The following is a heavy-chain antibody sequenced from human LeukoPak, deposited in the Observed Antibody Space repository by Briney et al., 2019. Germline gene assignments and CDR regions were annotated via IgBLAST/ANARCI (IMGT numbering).Heavy chain of an antibody. D-gene: IGHD6-6*01. CDR1: GSSISNYY. CDR2: IYTSGST. Sequence: SETLSLTCTVSGSSISNYYWSWIRQPAGKGLECIGRIYTSGSTNYNPSLKSRVTMSVDTSKNQFSLKLSSVTAADTAVYYCARVEYSSSSYYYYMDVWGKGTTVTVSS. J-gene: IGHJ6*03. CDR3: ARVEYSSSSYYYYMDV. V-gene: IGHV4-4*07.